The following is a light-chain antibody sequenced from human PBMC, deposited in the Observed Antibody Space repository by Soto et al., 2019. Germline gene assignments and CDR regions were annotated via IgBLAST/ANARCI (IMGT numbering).Light chain of an antibody. CDR2: EVS. Sequence: QPVLTQPASVSGSPGQSITISCSGTSSDVDDYNYVSWYQQHPGKAPKLMIYEVSHRLSGVSNRFSGSNSGYTASLTISGLQDEDEADYYCTSSLSNSVVVFGGGTKLTVL. J-gene: IGLJ3*02. CDR1: SSDVDDYNY. CDR3: TSSLSNSVVV. V-gene: IGLV2-14*01.